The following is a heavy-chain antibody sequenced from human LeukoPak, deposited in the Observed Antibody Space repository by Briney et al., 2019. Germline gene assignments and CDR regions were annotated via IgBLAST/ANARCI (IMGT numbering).Heavy chain of an antibody. CDR1: GFTVSSNY. Sequence: GGSLRLSCAASGFTVSSNYMSWVRQAPGKGLGWVSVIYSGGSTYYADSVKGRFTISRDNSKNTLYLQMNSLRAEDTAVYYCARGESITIFGVVQTSWAFDIWGQGTMVTVSS. D-gene: IGHD3-3*01. J-gene: IGHJ3*02. V-gene: IGHV3-53*01. CDR2: IYSGGST. CDR3: ARGESITIFGVVQTSWAFDI.